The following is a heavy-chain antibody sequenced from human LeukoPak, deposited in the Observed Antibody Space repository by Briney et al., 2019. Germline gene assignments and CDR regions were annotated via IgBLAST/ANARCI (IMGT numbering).Heavy chain of an antibody. V-gene: IGHV4-4*07. Sequence: SETLSLTCTVSGGSINIYYWSWIRQPAGKGLEWIGHIYTSGNTNYNPSLKSRVTMSVDTSKNQFSLNLSSVTAADTAVYYCARGLRGIAARPFDYWGQGTLVTVSS. D-gene: IGHD6-6*01. CDR3: ARGLRGIAARPFDY. CDR1: GGSINIYY. J-gene: IGHJ4*02. CDR2: IYTSGNT.